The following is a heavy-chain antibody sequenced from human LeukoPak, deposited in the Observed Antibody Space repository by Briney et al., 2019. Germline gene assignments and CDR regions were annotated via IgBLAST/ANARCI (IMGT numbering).Heavy chain of an antibody. Sequence: GGALRLSCAASGFTFSSYSMNWVRQAPGKGLEWVSSISSSSSYIYYADSVKGRFTISRDNAKTSLYLKMNSLRVEDTAVYYCAREGSTWGGDWFAPWGQGTLVTVSS. J-gene: IGHJ5*02. CDR2: ISSSSSYI. CDR3: AREGSTWGGDWFAP. V-gene: IGHV3-21*01. CDR1: GFTFSSYS. D-gene: IGHD6-13*01.